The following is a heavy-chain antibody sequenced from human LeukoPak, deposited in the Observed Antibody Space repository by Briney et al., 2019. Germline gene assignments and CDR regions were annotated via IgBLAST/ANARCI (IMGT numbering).Heavy chain of an antibody. CDR1: GFTFSSYW. V-gene: IGHV3-74*01. CDR2: INSDGSST. Sequence: QTGGSLRLSCAASGFTFSSYWIHWIRQAPGKGLVWVSRINSDGSSTSYADSVKGRFTISRDNAKNTLYLQMNSLRAEDTAVYYCARDQEPSRIYAMDVWGQGTTVTVSS. D-gene: IGHD1-14*01. CDR3: ARDQEPSRIYAMDV. J-gene: IGHJ6*02.